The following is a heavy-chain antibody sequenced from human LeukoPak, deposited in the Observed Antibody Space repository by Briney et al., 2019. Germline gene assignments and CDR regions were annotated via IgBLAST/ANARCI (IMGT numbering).Heavy chain of an antibody. D-gene: IGHD6-13*01. CDR1: GFTFSSYS. J-gene: IGHJ4*02. CDR2: ISSGSSTI. Sequence: PGGSLRLSCAASGFTFSSYSMNWVPQAPGKGLEWVSYISSGSSTIYYADSVKGRFTISRDNAKNSLYLQMNSLRAEDTAVYYCASNILGIAAAGFGYWGQGTLVTVSS. CDR3: ASNILGIAAAGFGY. V-gene: IGHV3-48*01.